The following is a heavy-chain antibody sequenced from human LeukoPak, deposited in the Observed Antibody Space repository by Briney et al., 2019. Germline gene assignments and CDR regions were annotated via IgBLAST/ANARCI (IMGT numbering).Heavy chain of an antibody. CDR2: INPNSGGT. Sequence: GSVKVSCKASGYSFTGYYLDWVRQAPGQGLEWMGWINPNSGGTNYAQNFQGRVTMTRDTSISTAFLELSSLRSDDTAVYYCARGSTRDSSGWYGPGKWFDPWGQGTLVTVSS. CDR1: GYSFTGYY. V-gene: IGHV1-2*02. J-gene: IGHJ5*02. CDR3: ARGSTRDSSGWYGPGKWFDP. D-gene: IGHD6-19*01.